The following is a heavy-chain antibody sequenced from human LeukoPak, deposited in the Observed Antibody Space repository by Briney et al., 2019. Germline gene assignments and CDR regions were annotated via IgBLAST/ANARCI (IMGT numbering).Heavy chain of an antibody. Sequence: GGSLRLSCAVSGFTSDDHAMHWVRQASGKGLEWVAGIMWRSGSTGYGDSVKGRFTISRDNAKNTLYLQISSLRAEDTAVYYCAKTGRDYGDFFYFDYWGQGTLVTVSS. CDR1: GFTSDDHA. V-gene: IGHV3-9*02. CDR2: IMWRSGST. D-gene: IGHD4-17*01. CDR3: AKTGRDYGDFFYFDY. J-gene: IGHJ4*02.